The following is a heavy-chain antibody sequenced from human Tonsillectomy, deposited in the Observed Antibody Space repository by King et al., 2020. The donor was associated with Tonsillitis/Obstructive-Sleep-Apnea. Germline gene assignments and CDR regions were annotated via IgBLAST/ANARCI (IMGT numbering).Heavy chain of an antibody. V-gene: IGHV3-30*04. D-gene: IGHD6-6*01. CDR1: GFTFSSYA. CDR2: ISYDGSNK. Sequence: VQLVESGGGVVQPGRSLRLSCAASGFTFSSYAMHWVRQAPGKGLEWVAVISYDGSNKYYADSMKGRFTISRDNSKNTLYLQMNSLRAEDTAVYYCARDPEGSSSYTYYYYYMDVWGKGTTVTVSS. CDR3: ARDPEGSSSYTYYYYYMDV. J-gene: IGHJ6*03.